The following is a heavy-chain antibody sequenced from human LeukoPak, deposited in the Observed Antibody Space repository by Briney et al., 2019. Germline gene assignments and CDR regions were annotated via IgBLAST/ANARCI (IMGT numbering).Heavy chain of an antibody. CDR2: INPSGGST. J-gene: IGHJ4*02. CDR3: ARDTAMAYRFDY. CDR1: GYTFTSYY. D-gene: IGHD5-18*01. V-gene: IGHV1-46*01. Sequence: ASVKVPCKASGYTFTSYYMHWVRQAPGQGLEWMGIINPSGGSTSYAQKFQGRVTMTRDMSTSTVYMELSSLRSEDTAVYYCARDTAMAYRFDYWGQGTLVTVSS.